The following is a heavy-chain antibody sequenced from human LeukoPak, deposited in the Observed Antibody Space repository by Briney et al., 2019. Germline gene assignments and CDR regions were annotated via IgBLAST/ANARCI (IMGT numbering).Heavy chain of an antibody. Sequence: SETLSLTCTVSGGSISSYYWSWIRQPPGKGLEWIGYIYYSGGTNYNPSLKSRVTISVDTSKNQFSLKLSSVTAADTAVYYCARDRSILYNTARYGMDVWGQGIVVTVSS. CDR1: GGSISSYY. V-gene: IGHV4-59*01. CDR2: IYYSGGT. CDR3: ARDRSILYNTARYGMDV. J-gene: IGHJ6*02. D-gene: IGHD5-18*01.